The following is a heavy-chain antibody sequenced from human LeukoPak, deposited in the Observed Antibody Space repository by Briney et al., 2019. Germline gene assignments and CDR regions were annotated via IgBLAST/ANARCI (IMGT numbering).Heavy chain of an antibody. CDR3: ARELDTTMGYDY. D-gene: IGHD5-18*01. Sequence: GGSLILSWSTSGFTVSNHWMSWVRQAPGKGREWVANIRQDGSEKYYVDSVKGRYPISSGNDKNSLLMQMHSLRAEDTAVYHCARELDTTMGYDYWAQGTLVPVSS. V-gene: IGHV3-7*01. CDR1: GFTVSNHW. J-gene: IGHJ4*02. CDR2: IRQDGSEK.